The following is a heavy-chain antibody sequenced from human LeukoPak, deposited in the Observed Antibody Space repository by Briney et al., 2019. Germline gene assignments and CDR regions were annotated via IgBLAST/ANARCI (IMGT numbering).Heavy chain of an antibody. J-gene: IGHJ4*02. Sequence: GASVKVSRKASGYTFTGHYMHWIRQAPGQGLEWMGWIEPNSGGTHYAQNFQGRLTISRDTSISTAYMELSRLSSDDTAMYYCARDENWGPDYWGQGTLVTASS. CDR1: GYTFTGHY. CDR2: IEPNSGGT. V-gene: IGHV1-2*02. CDR3: ARDENWGPDY. D-gene: IGHD7-27*01.